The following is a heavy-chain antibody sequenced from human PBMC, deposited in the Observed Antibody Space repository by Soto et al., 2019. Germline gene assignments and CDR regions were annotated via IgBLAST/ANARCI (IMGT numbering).Heavy chain of an antibody. D-gene: IGHD3-3*01. J-gene: IGHJ6*02. V-gene: IGHV3-30-3*01. CDR1: GFTFSSYA. Sequence: GGSLRLSCAASGFTFSSYAMHWVRQAPGKGLEWVAVISYDGSNKYYADSVKGRFTISRDNSKNTLYLQMNSLRAEDTAVYYCARDPVLFLEWVPRYYYYGMDVWGQGTTVTVSS. CDR3: ARDPVLFLEWVPRYYYYGMDV. CDR2: ISYDGSNK.